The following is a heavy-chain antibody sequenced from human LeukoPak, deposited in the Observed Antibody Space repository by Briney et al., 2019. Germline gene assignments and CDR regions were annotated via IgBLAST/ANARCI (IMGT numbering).Heavy chain of an antibody. Sequence: SGGSLRLSCAASGFTFSDYYMSWIRQAPGKGLEWVSYISSSGSTIYYADSVKGRFTISRDNAKNSLYLQMNSLRAEDTAVYYCARVSERGDYFDYWGQGTLVTVSS. V-gene: IGHV3-11*01. CDR1: GFTFSDYY. D-gene: IGHD2-21*01. CDR3: ARVSERGDYFDY. CDR2: ISSSGSTI. J-gene: IGHJ4*02.